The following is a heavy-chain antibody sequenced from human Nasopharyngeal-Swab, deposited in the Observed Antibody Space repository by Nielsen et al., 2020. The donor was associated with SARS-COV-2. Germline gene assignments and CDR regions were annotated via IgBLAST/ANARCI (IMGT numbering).Heavy chain of an antibody. V-gene: IGHV3-30*03. D-gene: IGHD3-9*01. J-gene: IGHJ6*03. CDR2: ISYDGSNK. CDR1: GFTFSSYG. CDR3: TTSPHRVLRYFEAPYYYMDV. Sequence: GESLKISCAASGFTFSSYGMHWVRQAPGKGLEWVAVISYDGSNKYYADSVKGRFTISRDNSKNTLYLQMNSLKTEDTAVYYCTTSPHRVLRYFEAPYYYMDVWGKGTTVTVSS.